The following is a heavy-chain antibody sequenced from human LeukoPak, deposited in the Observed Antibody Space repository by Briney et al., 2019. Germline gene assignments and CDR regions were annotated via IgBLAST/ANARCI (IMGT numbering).Heavy chain of an antibody. CDR2: INPISGGT. V-gene: IGHV1-2*02. D-gene: IGHD3-22*01. Sequence: ASVKVSCKASGYTFTGYYMHWVRQAPGQGLEWMGWINPISGGTNYAQKFQGRVTMTRDTSISTAYMELSRLRSDDTAVYYCARIGYDSSGYYHLYFDYWGQGTLVTVSS. CDR1: GYTFTGYY. CDR3: ARIGYDSSGYYHLYFDY. J-gene: IGHJ4*02.